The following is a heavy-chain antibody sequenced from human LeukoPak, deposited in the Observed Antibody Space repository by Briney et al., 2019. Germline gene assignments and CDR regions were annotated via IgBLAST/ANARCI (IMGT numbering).Heavy chain of an antibody. CDR1: GVIISTYA. D-gene: IGHD3-16*01. CDR3: AKDSSSYDWGYMDV. CDR2: IGGSDGRT. V-gene: IGHV3-23*01. J-gene: IGHJ6*03. Sequence: GGSLRLSCAASGVIISTYAMSWVRQAPGKGLEWVSLIGGSDGRTRYADSVKGRFTISRDNSKNTLYLEMNSLRAEDTAVYYCAKDSSSYDWGYMDVWGKGTTVTISS.